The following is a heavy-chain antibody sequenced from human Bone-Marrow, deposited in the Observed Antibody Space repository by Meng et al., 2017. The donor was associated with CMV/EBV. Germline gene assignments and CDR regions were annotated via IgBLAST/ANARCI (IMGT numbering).Heavy chain of an antibody. D-gene: IGHD4-23*01. V-gene: IGHV1-69*10. Sequence: SVKVSCKASGGTFARYAFSWVRQAPGQRLEWMGATLPMFGIEKYAPKFQGRVTITADRFTSTAHMELRSLRSEDTAVYYCAKEKYGGAGWAFYHGIDVWGQGTAVTVSS. CDR1: GGTFARYA. CDR3: AKEKYGGAGWAFYHGIDV. CDR2: TLPMFGIE. J-gene: IGHJ6*02.